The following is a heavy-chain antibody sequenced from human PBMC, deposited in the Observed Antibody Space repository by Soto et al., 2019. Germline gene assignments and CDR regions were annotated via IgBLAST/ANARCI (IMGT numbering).Heavy chain of an antibody. V-gene: IGHV1-69*01. D-gene: IGHD1-26*01. CDR3: ARVEVGATYFDY. J-gene: IGHJ4*02. CDR2: IIPIFITG. CDR1: GGSFSSYG. Sequence: QVQLVQSGAEVKKPGSSVKVSCKASGGSFSSYGISWVRQAPGQGLEWVGGIIPIFITGNHAQKFQGRVTITADESTSTAYMELSSLRSEDTAVYYCARVEVGATYFDYWGQGTLVTVSS.